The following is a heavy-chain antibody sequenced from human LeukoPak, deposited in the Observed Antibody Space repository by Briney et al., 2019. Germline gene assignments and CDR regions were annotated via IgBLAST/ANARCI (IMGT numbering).Heavy chain of an antibody. D-gene: IGHD1-26*01. CDR2: LSSDGNNN. CDR1: GFTFSSYD. CDR3: ARPASGSYYFDY. Sequence: PGGSLRLSCAASGFTFSSYDMHWVRQVPGKGLEGVAVLSSDGNNNVYADSVKGRFTISRDNSKNTLYLQMNSLRTEDTAVYYCARPASGSYYFDYWGQGTLVTVSS. J-gene: IGHJ4*02. V-gene: IGHV3-30-3*01.